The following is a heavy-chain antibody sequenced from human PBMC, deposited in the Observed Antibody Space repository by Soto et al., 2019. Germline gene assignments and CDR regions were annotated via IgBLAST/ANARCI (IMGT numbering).Heavy chain of an antibody. V-gene: IGHV4-59*01. CDR1: GGSISSYY. Sequence: SETLSLTCTVSGGSISSYYWSWIRQPPGKGLEWIGYIYYSGSTNYNPSLKSRVTISVDTSKNQFSLKLSSVTAADTAVYYCAGYDYGDYVARYWGQGTLVTVSS. CDR3: AGYDYGDYVARY. D-gene: IGHD4-17*01. J-gene: IGHJ4*02. CDR2: IYYSGST.